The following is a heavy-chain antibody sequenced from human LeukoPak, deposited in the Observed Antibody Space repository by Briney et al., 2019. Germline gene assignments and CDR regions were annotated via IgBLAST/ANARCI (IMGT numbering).Heavy chain of an antibody. V-gene: IGHV4-38-2*02. CDR1: GHSISSGYY. CDR2: IYHSGST. CDR3: ATFWGSYRHFDY. Sequence: SETLSLTCTVSGHSISSGYYWGWIRQPPGKGLEWIGSIYHSGSTYYNPSLKSRVTISVDTSKNQFSLKLSSVTAADTAVYYCATFWGSYRHFDYWGQGTLVSVSS. D-gene: IGHD3-16*02. J-gene: IGHJ4*01.